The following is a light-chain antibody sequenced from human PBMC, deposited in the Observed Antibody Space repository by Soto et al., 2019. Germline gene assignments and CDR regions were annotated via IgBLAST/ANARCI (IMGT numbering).Light chain of an antibody. CDR1: QSIRRC. CDR2: DAS. V-gene: IGKV1-5*01. J-gene: IGKJ4*01. Sequence: DIQMTQSPSTLSASVGDRVTIACRASQSIRRCLACYQHKPGKAPKLLIYDASSLASGVPSRFSGSGSGTEFTLTITSLQADDFATYYCQQLESYPSTFGGGTKVDIK. CDR3: QQLESYPST.